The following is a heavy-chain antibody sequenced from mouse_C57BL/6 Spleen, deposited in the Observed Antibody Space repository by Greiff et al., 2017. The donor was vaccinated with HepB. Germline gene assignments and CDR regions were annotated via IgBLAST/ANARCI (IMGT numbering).Heavy chain of an antibody. CDR3: AREGDGNYEGGFAY. D-gene: IGHD2-1*01. J-gene: IGHJ3*01. Sequence: QVQLQQPGTELVKPGASVKLSCKASGYAFSSYWMNWVKQRPGKGLEWIGQIYPGDGDTNYNGKFKGKATLTADKSSSTAYMQLSSLTSEDSAVYFCAREGDGNYEGGFAYWGQGTLVTVSA. CDR2: IYPGDGDT. CDR1: GYAFSSYW. V-gene: IGHV1-80*01.